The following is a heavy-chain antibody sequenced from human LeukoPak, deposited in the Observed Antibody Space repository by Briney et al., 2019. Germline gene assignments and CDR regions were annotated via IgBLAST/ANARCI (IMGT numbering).Heavy chain of an antibody. CDR2: INPNSGDT. D-gene: IGHD4-17*01. CDR3: ARSHGDYDLDY. V-gene: IGHV1-2*02. Sequence: GASVKVSCKASGYTFTDYYMHWVRQAPGQGLEWMGWINPNSGDTNYAQKFQGRVTMTRDTSISTAYMELSRLRSDDTAVYYCARSHGDYDLDYWGQGTLVTISS. CDR1: GYTFTDYY. J-gene: IGHJ4*02.